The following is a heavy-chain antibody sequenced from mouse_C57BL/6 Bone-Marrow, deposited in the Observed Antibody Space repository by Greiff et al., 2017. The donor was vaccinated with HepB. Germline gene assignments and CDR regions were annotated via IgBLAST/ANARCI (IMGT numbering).Heavy chain of an antibody. Sequence: EVKLMESGPGLVKPSQSLSLTCSVTGYSITSGYYWNWIRQFPGNKLEWMGYISYDGSNNYNPSLKNRISITRDTSKNQFFLKLNSVTTEDTATYYCARGTDAYWGQGTLVTVSA. D-gene: IGHD2-14*01. CDR2: ISYDGSN. CDR3: ARGTDAY. J-gene: IGHJ3*01. V-gene: IGHV3-6*01. CDR1: GYSITSGYY.